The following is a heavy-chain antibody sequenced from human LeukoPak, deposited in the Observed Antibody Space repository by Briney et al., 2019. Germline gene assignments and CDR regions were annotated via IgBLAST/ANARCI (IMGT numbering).Heavy chain of an antibody. CDR2: FDPEDGET. V-gene: IGHV1-24*01. Sequence: ASAKLSCKVSGYTLTELSMHWVRQAPGTGLEWMGGFDPEDGETIYAQKFQGRVTMTEDTSTDTAYMELSSLRSEDTAVYYCATRRYVWGSYRWDFDYWGQGTLVTVSS. CDR1: GYTLTELS. CDR3: ATRRYVWGSYRWDFDY. J-gene: IGHJ4*02. D-gene: IGHD3-16*02.